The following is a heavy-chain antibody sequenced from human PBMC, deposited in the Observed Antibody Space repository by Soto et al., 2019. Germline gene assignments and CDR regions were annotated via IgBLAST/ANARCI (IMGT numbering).Heavy chain of an antibody. CDR2: ISTYNGNT. J-gene: IGHJ4*02. CDR3: ARGPTDYYDNSANYFLDY. D-gene: IGHD3-22*01. Sequence: QVQLVQTGAEVKKPGASVKVSCKASGYTFITYGVSWVRQAPGHGLDWLGWISTYNGNTRYAERLQGRVTMTTDTTTNTAYMELRNLRSDDTAVYYCARGPTDYYDNSANYFLDYWRQGTLVTVSS. CDR1: GYTFITYG. V-gene: IGHV1-18*01.